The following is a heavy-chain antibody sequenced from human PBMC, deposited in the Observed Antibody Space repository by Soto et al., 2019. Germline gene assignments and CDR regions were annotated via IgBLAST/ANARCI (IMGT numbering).Heavy chain of an antibody. V-gene: IGHV4-4*07. J-gene: IGHJ4*02. D-gene: IGHD3-3*01. Sequence: PSETLSPTRNVSGGSISSYYWRWIRHPAGKGLGWIGRVYTSESTNYDPSLKSRGTMTVDTSTKQFSQKLSSGIAADTAVYYCARGTPIAQGYDLWSGYFRNDYYFDYWGQGTLVTVSS. CDR3: ARGTPIAQGYDLWSGYFRNDYYFDY. CDR2: VYTSEST. CDR1: GGSISSYY.